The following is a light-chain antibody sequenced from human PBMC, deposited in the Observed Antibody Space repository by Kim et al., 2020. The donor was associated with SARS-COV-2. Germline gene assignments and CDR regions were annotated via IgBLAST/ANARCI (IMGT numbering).Light chain of an antibody. CDR1: QSVSSSQ. J-gene: IGKJ4*01. CDR2: GAT. Sequence: SPGERATLSCRASQSVSSSQVAWYQQKPGQAPRLLTDGATSRATGIPDRFSGSGSGTDFTLTISRLEPEDFAVYYCQQYGSSPLTFGGGTKVDIK. V-gene: IGKV3-20*01. CDR3: QQYGSSPLT.